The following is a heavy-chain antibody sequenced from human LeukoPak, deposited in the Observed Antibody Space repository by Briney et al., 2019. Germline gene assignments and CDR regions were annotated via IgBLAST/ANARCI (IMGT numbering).Heavy chain of an antibody. Sequence: LRASVKVSCKASGYTFTAYFMYWVRQAPGQGLEWMGWINPNSGGTNYAQKFQGRVTMTRDTSISTAYMELSRLRSDDTAVYYCARARYDYGDYYYYYYMDVWGKGTTVTISS. CDR3: ARARYDYGDYYYYYYMDV. D-gene: IGHD4-17*01. V-gene: IGHV1-2*02. CDR2: INPNSGGT. CDR1: GYTFTAYF. J-gene: IGHJ6*03.